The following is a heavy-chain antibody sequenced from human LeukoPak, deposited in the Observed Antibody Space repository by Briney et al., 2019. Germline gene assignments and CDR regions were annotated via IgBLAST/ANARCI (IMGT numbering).Heavy chain of an antibody. Sequence: GGSLRLSCAASGFTVSSNYMGWVRQAPGKGLEWVSVIYSGGDTYYAGSVKGRFTISRDNSKNMIYLEMTSLKAEDTAVYYCAKERNLEIAVAGTIFDSWGQGTLVTVSS. D-gene: IGHD6-19*01. J-gene: IGHJ4*02. CDR2: IYSGGDT. CDR1: GFTVSSNY. V-gene: IGHV3-66*01. CDR3: AKERNLEIAVAGTIFDS.